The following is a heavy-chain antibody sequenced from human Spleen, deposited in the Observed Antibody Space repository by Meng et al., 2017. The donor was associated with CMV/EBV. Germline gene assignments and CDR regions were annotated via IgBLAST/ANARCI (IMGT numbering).Heavy chain of an antibody. J-gene: IGHJ4*02. CDR1: RYTFTGQY. V-gene: IGHV1-2*02. Sequence: ASVKVSCKASRYTFTGQYIHWVRQAPGHGLEWMGWINPNSGGTNYEQKFQGRVTMTRDTSISTAYMELSSLRSDDTAVYYCARGGGKTYYDFWSAYYMNWGQGTLVTVSS. CDR3: ARGGGKTYYDFWSAYYMN. CDR2: INPNSGGT. D-gene: IGHD3-3*01.